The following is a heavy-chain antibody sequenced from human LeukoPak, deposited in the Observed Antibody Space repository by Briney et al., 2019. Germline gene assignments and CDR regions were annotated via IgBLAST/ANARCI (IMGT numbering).Heavy chain of an antibody. CDR3: AKGPSTVTTRGYFDY. D-gene: IGHD4-17*01. Sequence: GGSLRLSCAASGFTFSSYAMSWVRQAPGKGREWVSGISGSGGRTDYAESVKGRFTISREKSKSTMYLQMNSLRDEDTAVYYCAKGPSTVTTRGYFDYWGQGTLVTVSS. CDR2: ISGSGGRT. J-gene: IGHJ4*02. CDR1: GFTFSSYA. V-gene: IGHV3-23*01.